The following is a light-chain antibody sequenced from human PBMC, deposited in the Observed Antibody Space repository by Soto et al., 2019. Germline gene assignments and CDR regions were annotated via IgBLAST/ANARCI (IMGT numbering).Light chain of an antibody. CDR2: ATS. CDR1: QGIRND. J-gene: IGKJ2*01. Sequence: AIQMTQSPSSLSASVVDRVTITCRASQGIRNDLGWYQQKPGKAPKLLIYATSSLQSGVPSRFSGSGSGTDFTLTISSLQPEDFATYYCLQDYNYPYTFGQGTKLEIK. CDR3: LQDYNYPYT. V-gene: IGKV1-6*01.